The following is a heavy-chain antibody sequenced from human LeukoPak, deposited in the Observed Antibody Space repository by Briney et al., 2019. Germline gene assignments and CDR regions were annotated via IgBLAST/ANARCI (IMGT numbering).Heavy chain of an antibody. J-gene: IGHJ6*03. CDR2: IIPIFGTA. D-gene: IGHD3-3*01. V-gene: IGHV1-69*13. CDR1: GGTFSSYA. Sequence: ASVKVSCKASGGTFSSYAISLVRQAPGQGLEWMGGIIPIFGTANYAQKFQGRVTITADESTSTAYMELSSLRSEDTAVYYCARDLRYYDFWSGPSRRYYYYMDVWGKGTTVTVSS. CDR3: ARDLRYYDFWSGPSRRYYYYMDV.